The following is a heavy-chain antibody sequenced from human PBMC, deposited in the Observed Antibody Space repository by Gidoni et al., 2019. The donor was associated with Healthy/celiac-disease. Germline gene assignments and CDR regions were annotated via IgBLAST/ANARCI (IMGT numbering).Heavy chain of an antibody. V-gene: IGHV3-15*01. J-gene: IGHJ4*02. Sequence: EVQLVESGGGLVKPGGSLRPSCAASGFTFSNAWLSWVRQAPGKGLEWVGRIKSKTDGGTTDYAAPVKGRFTISRDDSKNTLYLQMNSLKTEDTAVYYCTTDWFGDDYGRTPTGYWGQGTLVTVSS. CDR1: GFTFSNAW. D-gene: IGHD3-10*01. CDR3: TTDWFGDDYGRTPTGY. CDR2: IKSKTDGGTT.